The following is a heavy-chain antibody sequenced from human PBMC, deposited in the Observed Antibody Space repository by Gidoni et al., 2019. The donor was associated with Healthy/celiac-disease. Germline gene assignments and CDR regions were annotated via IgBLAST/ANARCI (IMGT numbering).Heavy chain of an antibody. J-gene: IGHJ4*02. CDR2: ISGSGGST. CDR3: AKRAYGWLSNTNYFDY. Sequence: EVQLLESGGGLVQPGGSLRLSCAASGFHFSRYAMSWVRQAPGKGLEWVSAISGSGGSTYYADSVKGRFTISRDNSKNTLYLQMNSLRAEDTAVYYCAKRAYGWLSNTNYFDYWGQGTLVTVSS. V-gene: IGHV3-23*01. CDR1: GFHFSRYA. D-gene: IGHD4-4*01.